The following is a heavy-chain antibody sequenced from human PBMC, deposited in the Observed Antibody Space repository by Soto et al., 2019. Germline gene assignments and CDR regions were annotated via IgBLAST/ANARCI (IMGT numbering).Heavy chain of an antibody. CDR2: IYYSGST. CDR1: GGSVTSYY. CDR3: ARGSGYSYGLHDF. V-gene: IGHV4-59*02. D-gene: IGHD5-18*01. J-gene: IGHJ4*02. Sequence: SETLSLTCTVSGGSVTSYYWSWIRQPPRKGLEWIGNIYYSGSTNYNPSLKSRVTTSLDTSKNQFSLRLSSVTAADTAVYYCARGSGYSYGLHDFWGQGTLVTVSS.